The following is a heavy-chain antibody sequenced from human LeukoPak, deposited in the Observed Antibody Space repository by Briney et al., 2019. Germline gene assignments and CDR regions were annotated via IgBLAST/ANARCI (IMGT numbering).Heavy chain of an antibody. CDR3: AKDSQGRIVVVPAAINS. D-gene: IGHD2-2*02. CDR2: ISYDGNKK. Sequence: GGSLRLSCEVSGFIFGDYGMHWVRQAPGKGLEWVAVISYDGNKKYYADSVKGRFTISRDNSKNTVYMQMNSLRAEDTAVCYCAKDSQGRIVVVPAAINSWGQGTLVTVSS. CDR1: GFIFGDYG. V-gene: IGHV3-30*18. J-gene: IGHJ4*02.